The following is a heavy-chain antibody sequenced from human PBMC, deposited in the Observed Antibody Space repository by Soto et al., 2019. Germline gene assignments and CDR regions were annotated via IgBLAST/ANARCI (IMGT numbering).Heavy chain of an antibody. D-gene: IGHD6-6*01. V-gene: IGHV5-51*01. CDR2: IYPGDSDT. J-gene: IGHJ4*02. Sequence: GESLKISCKGSGYSFTSYWIGWVRQMPGKGLEWMGLIYPGDSDTRYNPSFQGQVTISADKSITTAYLQWSSLKASDTAMYYCARPSRPGSSSHGFDCWGQGTLVTVSS. CDR1: GYSFTSYW. CDR3: ARPSRPGSSSHGFDC.